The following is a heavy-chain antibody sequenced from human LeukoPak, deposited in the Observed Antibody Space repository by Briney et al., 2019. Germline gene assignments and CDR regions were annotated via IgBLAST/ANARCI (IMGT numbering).Heavy chain of an antibody. V-gene: IGHV3-23*01. D-gene: IGHD6-19*01. Sequence: PGGSLRLSCTASGFTFSSFAMGWVRQAPGKGLEWVSTITGGSGAKYYADSVKGRFTISRDNSKDTLYLQMHSLRAEDTAVYFCAKDTPLTTYTSGWSSNSFDYWGQGTLVAVSS. CDR3: AKDTPLTTYTSGWSSNSFDY. CDR1: GFTFSSFA. J-gene: IGHJ4*02. CDR2: ITGGSGAK.